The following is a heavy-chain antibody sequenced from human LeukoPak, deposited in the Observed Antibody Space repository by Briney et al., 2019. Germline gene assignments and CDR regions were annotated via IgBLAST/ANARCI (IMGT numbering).Heavy chain of an antibody. CDR1: GFIFNNYA. CDR3: ARRGGSSWSSFDY. J-gene: IGHJ4*01. V-gene: IGHV3-23*01. CDR2: ISGLGGSA. Sequence: GGSLRLSCVAYGFIFNNYAMNWVRQAPGKGLEWVSGISGLGGSAYYSASVKGRFIISRDNSGNTLFFQLTNLRVEDMAVYYCARRGGSSWSSFDYWGHGTLVTVSS. D-gene: IGHD6-13*01.